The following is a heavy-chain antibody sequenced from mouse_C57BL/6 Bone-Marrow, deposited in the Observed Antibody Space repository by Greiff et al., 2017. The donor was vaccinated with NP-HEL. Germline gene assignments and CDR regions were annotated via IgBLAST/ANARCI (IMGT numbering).Heavy chain of an antibody. CDR3: ARAYYGNYYAMDY. CDR1: GYTFTSYW. CDR2: IDPSDSYT. V-gene: IGHV1-59*01. J-gene: IGHJ4*01. Sequence: VQLQQPGAELVRPGTSVKLSCKASGYTFTSYWMHWVKQRPGQGLEWIGVIDPSDSYTNYNQKFKGKATLTVDTSSSTAYMQLSSLTSEDSAVYYCARAYYGNYYAMDYWGQGTSVTVSS. D-gene: IGHD2-10*01.